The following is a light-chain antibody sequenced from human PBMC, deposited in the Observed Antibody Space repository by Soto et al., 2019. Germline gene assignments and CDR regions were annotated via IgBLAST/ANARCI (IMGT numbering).Light chain of an antibody. Sequence: QSALTQPASVSGSPGQSITISCTGTSSDVGGYNYVSWYQQHPGKAPKLMIYEGSKRPSGVSNRFSGSKSGNTASLTISGLQTEDEADYYCCSFVGSSTVVFGGGTKVTVL. J-gene: IGLJ2*01. CDR1: SSDVGGYNY. V-gene: IGLV2-23*01. CDR3: CSFVGSSTVV. CDR2: EGS.